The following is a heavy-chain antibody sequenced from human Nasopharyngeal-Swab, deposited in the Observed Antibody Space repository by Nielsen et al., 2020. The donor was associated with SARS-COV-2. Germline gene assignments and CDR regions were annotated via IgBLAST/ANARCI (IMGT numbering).Heavy chain of an antibody. Sequence: SVKVSCKASGYTFTGYYMHWVRQAPGQGLEWMGRINPNSGGTNYAQKFQGRVTMTRDTSISTAYMELSRLRSDDTAVYYCATAPPIRYGEETGWFDPWGQGTLVTVSS. D-gene: IGHD4-17*01. CDR3: ATAPPIRYGEETGWFDP. V-gene: IGHV1-2*06. CDR2: INPNSGGT. J-gene: IGHJ5*02. CDR1: GYTFTGYY.